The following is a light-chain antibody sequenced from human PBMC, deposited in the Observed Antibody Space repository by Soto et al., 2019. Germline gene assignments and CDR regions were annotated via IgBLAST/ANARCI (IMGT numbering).Light chain of an antibody. CDR3: QQCGSSST. CDR2: GAS. J-gene: IGKJ5*01. V-gene: IGKV3-20*01. Sequence: EIVLTQSPGTLSLSPGERATLSCGASQTFSQSFLSWFQQIPGQAPRLLIYGASMRATGIPDRFSGSGSGTDFTLTISRLEPEDVAVYYCQQCGSSSTFGQGTRLEIK. CDR1: QTFSQSF.